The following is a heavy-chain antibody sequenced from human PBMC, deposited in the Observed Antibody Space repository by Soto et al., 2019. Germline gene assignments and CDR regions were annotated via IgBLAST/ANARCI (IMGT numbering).Heavy chain of an antibody. CDR2: ISASGGST. J-gene: IGHJ4*02. CDR3: AREVERNFDY. CDR1: GFTFSNYV. Sequence: GGSLRLSCAASGFTFSNYVMNWVRQAPGKGLDWVAAISASGGSTYYADSVKGRITISRANSKNTLYLQMNSLRPEDTAVYYCAREVERNFDYWGQGTLVTVSS. V-gene: IGHV3-23*01. D-gene: IGHD1-1*01.